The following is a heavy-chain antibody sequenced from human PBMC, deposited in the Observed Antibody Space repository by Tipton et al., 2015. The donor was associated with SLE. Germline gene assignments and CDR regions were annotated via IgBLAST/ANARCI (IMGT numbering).Heavy chain of an antibody. J-gene: IGHJ5*02. V-gene: IGHV4-34*01. CDR2: INHSGST. CDR1: GGSFSGYY. D-gene: IGHD4-11*01. Sequence: TLSLTCAVYGGSFSGYYWSWIRQPPGKGLEWIGEINHSGSTNYNPSLKSRVTISVDMSKNQFSLKLTSVTAADTAVYYCARYPESNYHWFGPWGQGALVTVSS. CDR3: ARYPESNYHWFGP.